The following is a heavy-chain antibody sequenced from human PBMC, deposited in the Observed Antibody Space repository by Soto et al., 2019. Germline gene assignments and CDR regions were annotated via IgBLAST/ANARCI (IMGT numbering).Heavy chain of an antibody. Sequence: PGGSLRLSCAASEFTVSSNYMNWVRQAPGKGLECVSTIYSGGSTYYADSVKGRFTITRDNSKNTLYLQMNNLRAEDTAVYYCAGRVGATNYGMDVWGKGTTVTVSS. D-gene: IGHD1-26*01. J-gene: IGHJ6*04. CDR1: EFTVSSNY. CDR2: IYSGGST. CDR3: AGRVGATNYGMDV. V-gene: IGHV3-53*01.